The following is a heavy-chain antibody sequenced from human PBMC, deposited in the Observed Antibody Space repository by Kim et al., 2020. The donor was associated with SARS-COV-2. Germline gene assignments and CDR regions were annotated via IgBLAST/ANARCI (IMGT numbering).Heavy chain of an antibody. CDR2: IYYSGST. D-gene: IGHD3-10*01. Sequence: SETLSLTCTVSGGSISSYYWSWIRQPPGKELEWIGYIYYSGSTNYNPSLKSRVTISVDTSKNQFSLKLSSVTAADTAVYYCARRRNYYGSGSPGYYFDYWGQGTLVTVSS. V-gene: IGHV4-59*08. CDR1: GGSISSYY. CDR3: ARRRNYYGSGSPGYYFDY. J-gene: IGHJ4*02.